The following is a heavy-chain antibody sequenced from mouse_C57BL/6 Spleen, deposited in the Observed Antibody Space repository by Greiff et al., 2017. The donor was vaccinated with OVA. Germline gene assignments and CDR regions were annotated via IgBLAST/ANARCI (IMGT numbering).Heavy chain of an antibody. CDR3: ARMGIYYDYDV. Sequence: VQLQQSGPELVKPGASVKISCKASGYSFTGYYLNWVKQSPEKSLEWIGEINPSTGGTTYNQKFKAKATLTVDKSSSTAYMQLKSLTSEDSAVYYCARMGIYYDYDVWGQGTSGTVSS. D-gene: IGHD2-4*01. V-gene: IGHV1-42*01. CDR1: GYSFTGYY. J-gene: IGHJ4*01. CDR2: INPSTGGT.